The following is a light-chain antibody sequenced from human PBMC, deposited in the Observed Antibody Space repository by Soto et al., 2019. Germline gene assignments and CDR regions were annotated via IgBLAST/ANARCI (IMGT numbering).Light chain of an antibody. CDR3: QQYGSPWT. J-gene: IGKJ1*01. V-gene: IGKV3-20*01. CDR2: GSS. Sequence: EIVLTQSPGTLSLSPGERATLSCRASQSVSSSYLAWYQQKPGQAPRLLIYGSSTRATGIPDRFSGSGSGTDFTLTISRLEPEDFAVYYCQQYGSPWTFGPGTKVEIK. CDR1: QSVSSSY.